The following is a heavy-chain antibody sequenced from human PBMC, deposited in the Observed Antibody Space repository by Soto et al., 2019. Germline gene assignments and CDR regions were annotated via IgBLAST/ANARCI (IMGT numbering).Heavy chain of an antibody. CDR2: VSHDGRNT. V-gene: IGHV3-30*03. Sequence: GGSLRLSCAASGFTFSDYAMHWVRQAPGKGLEWVAVVSHDGRNTHYADSVKGRFTISRDNSKNTLYLQMTSLRAEDTAVYYCARDMVRGLYPEYFQHWGQGTLVTVSS. CDR3: ARDMVRGLYPEYFQH. J-gene: IGHJ1*01. CDR1: GFTFSDYA. D-gene: IGHD3-10*01.